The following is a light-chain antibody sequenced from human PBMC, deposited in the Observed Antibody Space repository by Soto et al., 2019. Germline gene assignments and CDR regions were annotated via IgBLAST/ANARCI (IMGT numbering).Light chain of an antibody. J-gene: IGLJ3*02. V-gene: IGLV2-14*01. CDR2: EVT. CDR3: RSYTRSSTLV. CDR1: SSDIGAYNY. Sequence: QSALTQPASVSGSPGQSITISCTGTSSDIGAYNYVSWYQQHPGKAPKLMIYEVTNRPSGVSNRFSGSKSANTASLTISGLQAEDEADYYCRSYTRSSTLVFGGGTKLTVL.